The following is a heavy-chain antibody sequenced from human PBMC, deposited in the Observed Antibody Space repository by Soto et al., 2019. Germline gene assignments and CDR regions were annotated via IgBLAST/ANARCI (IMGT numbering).Heavy chain of an antibody. D-gene: IGHD5-12*01. CDR2: INRNGGVT. V-gene: IGHV1-2*02. CDR3: ARESGGATATLDYYYFYMDV. Sequence: VQLVQSGAEVKKPGASVKVSCKTSGDSFNDYYIHWVRQAPGQGLEWMGWINRNGGVTKYAQKFQGRVTVTRDTSIRTVYMELSSLRSDDTAVYYCARESGGATATLDYYYFYMDVWGKGTTVTVSS. J-gene: IGHJ6*03. CDR1: GDSFNDYY.